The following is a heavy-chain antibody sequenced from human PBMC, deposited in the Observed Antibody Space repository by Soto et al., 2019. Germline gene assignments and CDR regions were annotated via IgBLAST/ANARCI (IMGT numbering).Heavy chain of an antibody. CDR1: GGSITSHY. Sequence: SQTHPLTYSVSGGSITSHYWTWVRQPPGKGLEWIGYMYYSGRTNYNPSLKSRVTVSIDPSKNQFSLQMSSITAADTAVYYCARGVLLAPDVWGQGTTVTVSS. CDR3: ARGVLLAPDV. D-gene: IGHD1-26*01. J-gene: IGHJ6*02. CDR2: MYYSGRT. V-gene: IGHV4-59*08.